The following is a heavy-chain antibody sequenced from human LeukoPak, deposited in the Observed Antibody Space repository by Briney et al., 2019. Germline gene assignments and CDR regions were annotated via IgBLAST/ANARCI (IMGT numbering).Heavy chain of an antibody. V-gene: IGHV4-38-2*01. CDR1: DYSISSGYY. CDR2: IYHSGST. J-gene: IGHJ3*01. D-gene: IGHD5-12*01. Sequence: SDTLSLTCAVSDYSISSGYYCGWIRQPPGKGLEWIGSIYHSGSTYYNPSLKSRVTISVDTSRNHFSLKLSSVTAADTAVYYCARSILATILDAFDVWGQGTMVTVSS. CDR3: ARSILATILDAFDV.